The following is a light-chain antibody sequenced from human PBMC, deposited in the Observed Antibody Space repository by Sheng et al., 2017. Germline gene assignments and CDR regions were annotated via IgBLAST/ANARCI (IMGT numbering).Light chain of an antibody. CDR3: QQYNKWPPSYT. CDR2: RAS. V-gene: IGKV3-15*01. J-gene: IGKJ2*01. CDR1: QSINSD. Sequence: EIVMTQSPATLSVSPGERATLFCRASQSINSDLAWYQHKPGQAPRLLIYRASTRATGIPARFSGSGSGTEFALTISSLQSEDFAVYYCQQYNKWPPSYTFGQGTKLEI.